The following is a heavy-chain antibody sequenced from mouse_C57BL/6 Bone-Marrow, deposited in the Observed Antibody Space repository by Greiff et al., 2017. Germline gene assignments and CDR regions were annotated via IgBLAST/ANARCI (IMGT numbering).Heavy chain of an antibody. D-gene: IGHD1-1*01. CDR2: IDPETGGT. J-gene: IGHJ2*01. V-gene: IGHV1-15*01. CDR3: TRNYYGRSYDC. CDR1: GYTFTDYE. Sequence: QVQLQQSGAELVRPGASVTLSCKASGYTFTDYEMHWVKQTPVHGLEWIGAIDPETGGTAYNQKFKGKAILTADKSSSTAYMELRSLTSEDSAVYYCTRNYYGRSYDCWGHGATRTVSS.